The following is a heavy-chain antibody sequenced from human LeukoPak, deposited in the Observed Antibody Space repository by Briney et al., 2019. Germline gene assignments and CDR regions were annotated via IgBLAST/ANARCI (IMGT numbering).Heavy chain of an antibody. CDR1: GGSISGYY. Sequence: SETLSLTCAVSGGSISGYYWSWIRQSPGKGLEWVGYIYGSGYTNYNPSLKSRVTISLDTSKNQFSLKLSSVTAADTAVYYCASRSSIWSGYQDTLYYFDSWGQGTLVTVSS. V-gene: IGHV4-59*01. CDR2: IYGSGYT. J-gene: IGHJ4*02. D-gene: IGHD3-3*01. CDR3: ASRSSIWSGYQDTLYYFDS.